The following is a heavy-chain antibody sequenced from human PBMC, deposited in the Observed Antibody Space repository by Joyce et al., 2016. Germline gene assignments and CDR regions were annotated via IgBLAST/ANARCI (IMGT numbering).Heavy chain of an antibody. D-gene: IGHD3-10*01. CDR1: GASVSSGGYS. CDR3: ASGFNFKGRSFFDY. V-gene: IGHV4-30-2*01. Sequence: QLQLQESGSGLVKPSQTLSLTCAVSGASVSSGGYSWSWIRQPPGKGLEWIGYIYHNESTYYNPPLKSRVTISVDRTKNQFSLKLASVTAADTAVYYCASGFNFKGRSFFDYWGQGALVTVSS. J-gene: IGHJ4*02. CDR2: IYHNEST.